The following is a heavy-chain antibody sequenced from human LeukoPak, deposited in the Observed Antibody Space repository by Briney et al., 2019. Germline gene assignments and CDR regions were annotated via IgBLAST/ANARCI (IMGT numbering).Heavy chain of an antibody. CDR1: GYTFTSHG. CDR2: ISAYNGNI. CDR3: ARDPALIAVAGNDAFDI. D-gene: IGHD6-19*01. Sequence: ASVTVSCKASGYTFTSHGISWVRQAPGQGLEWMGWISAYNGNINYAQKLQGRVTMTTDTSTSTAYMELRSLGSDDTAVYYCARDPALIAVAGNDAFDIWGQGTMVTVSS. J-gene: IGHJ3*02. V-gene: IGHV1-18*01.